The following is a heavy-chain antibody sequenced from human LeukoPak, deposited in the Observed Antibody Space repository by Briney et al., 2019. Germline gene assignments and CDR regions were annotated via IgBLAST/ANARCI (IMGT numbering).Heavy chain of an antibody. CDR2: INHSGST. Sequence: SETLSLTCAVYGGSFSGYYWSWIHQPPGKGLEWIGEINHSGSTNYNPSLKSRVTISVDTSKNQFSLKLSSVTAADTAVYYCARDLSPYYDFWSGYYSPVLGYYFDYWGQGTLVTVSS. CDR1: GGSFSGYY. D-gene: IGHD3-3*01. J-gene: IGHJ4*02. CDR3: ARDLSPYYDFWSGYYSPVLGYYFDY. V-gene: IGHV4-34*01.